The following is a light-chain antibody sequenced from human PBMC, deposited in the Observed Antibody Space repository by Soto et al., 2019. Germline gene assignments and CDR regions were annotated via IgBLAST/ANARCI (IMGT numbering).Light chain of an antibody. Sequence: EIVLTQSPGTLSLSPGERATLSCRARQSVSSTYLAWYHQKPGQAPRLLIYGASTRATGSPDRISGSGSGTDFTLTISRLEPEDFAVYYCQQYGSSPRTVGQGTKVDSK. CDR3: QQYGSSPRT. J-gene: IGKJ1*01. CDR1: QSVSSTY. V-gene: IGKV3-20*01. CDR2: GAS.